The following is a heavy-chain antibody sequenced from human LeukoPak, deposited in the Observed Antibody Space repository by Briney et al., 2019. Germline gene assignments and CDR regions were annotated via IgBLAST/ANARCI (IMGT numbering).Heavy chain of an antibody. CDR1: GYSISSGYY. CDR3: ARLVAGTDY. V-gene: IGHV4-38-2*01. J-gene: IGHJ4*02. CDR2: IYHSGST. D-gene: IGHD6-19*01. Sequence: SETLSLTCAVSGYSISSGYYWGWIRQPPGKGLEWIGSIYHSGSTYYNPSLKSRVSISVDTSKNQFSLNLSSVTAADTAVYYCARLVAGTDYWGQGTLVTVSS.